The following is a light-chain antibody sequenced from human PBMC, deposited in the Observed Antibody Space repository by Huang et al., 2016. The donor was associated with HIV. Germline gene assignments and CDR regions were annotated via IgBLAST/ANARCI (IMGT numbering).Light chain of an antibody. J-gene: IGKJ3*01. V-gene: IGKV3-15*01. CDR2: GAS. CDR3: QQYEDWPPVT. CDR1: QRLSTN. Sequence: EVVMTQSPATLSVSPGERATLFCRASQRLSTNLAWYQQKPGQPPRLLIYGASTRATGVPARFSGSGSGTDVTLTISSLQPEDFAVYYCQQYEDWPPVTFGPGTKVDFK.